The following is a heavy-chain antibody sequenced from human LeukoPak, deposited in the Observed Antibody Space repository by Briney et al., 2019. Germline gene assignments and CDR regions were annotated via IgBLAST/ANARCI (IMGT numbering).Heavy chain of an antibody. Sequence: PSETLSLTCTVSGGSISSGDYYWSWIRQPPGKGLEWIGYIYYSGSTYYNPSLKSRVTISVDTSKNQFSLKLSSVTAADTAVYYCARKLKLRGYSYGPYYYMDVWGKGTTVTVSS. CDR2: IYYSGST. V-gene: IGHV4-30-4*08. CDR3: ARKLKLRGYSYGPYYYMDV. CDR1: GGSISSGDYY. D-gene: IGHD5-18*01. J-gene: IGHJ6*03.